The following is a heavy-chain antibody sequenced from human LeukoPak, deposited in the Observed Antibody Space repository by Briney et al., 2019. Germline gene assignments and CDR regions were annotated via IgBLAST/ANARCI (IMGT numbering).Heavy chain of an antibody. CDR2: ISGSGTTT. V-gene: IGHV3-48*04. CDR3: AIQITMIVVVPYFDY. D-gene: IGHD3-22*01. CDR1: GFTFSSYG. Sequence: QSGGSLRLSCAASGFTFSSYGMPRVRQAPGKGLEWVSSISGSGTTTYSADSVRGRFTVSRDNAKNSVFLYMNSLRAEDTAVYYCAIQITMIVVVPYFDYWGQGTLVTVSS. J-gene: IGHJ4*02.